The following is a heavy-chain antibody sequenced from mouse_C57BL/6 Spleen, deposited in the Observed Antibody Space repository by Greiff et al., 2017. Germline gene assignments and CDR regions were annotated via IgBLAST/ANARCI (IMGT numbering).Heavy chain of an antibody. D-gene: IGHD1-1*01. CDR2: IHPNSGST. V-gene: IGHV1-64*01. CDR3: AGLTTVAGEAFAY. CDR1: GYTFTSYW. J-gene: IGHJ3*01. Sequence: QVQLQQSGAELVKPGASVKLSCKASGYTFTSYWMHWVKQRPGQGLEWIGMIHPNSGSTNYNEKFKSKATLTVDKSSSTAYMQLSSLTSEDSAVYYCAGLTTVAGEAFAYWGQGTLVTVSA.